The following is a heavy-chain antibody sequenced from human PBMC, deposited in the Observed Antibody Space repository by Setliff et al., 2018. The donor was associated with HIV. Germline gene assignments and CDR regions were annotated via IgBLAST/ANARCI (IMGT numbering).Heavy chain of an antibody. D-gene: IGHD3-10*01. CDR2: MNRDGREE. CDR1: GFTFSSYS. V-gene: IGHV3-7*04. Sequence: GGSLRLSCAASGFTFSSYSMNWVRQAPGRGLEYVAGMNRDGREELYADSVKGRFSISRDNAKNSLYLQMSSLRTEDTAVYFCARDPAFGAFDIWGQGTMVTVSS. CDR3: ARDPAFGAFDI. J-gene: IGHJ3*02.